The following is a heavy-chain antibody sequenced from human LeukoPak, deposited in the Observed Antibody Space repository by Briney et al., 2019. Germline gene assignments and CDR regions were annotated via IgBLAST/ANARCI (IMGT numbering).Heavy chain of an antibody. Sequence: PGGSLRLSCAASGFTFDDYAMHWVRQAPGKGLEWVSGISWNSGSIGYADSVKGRFTISRDNAKNSLYLRMNSLRAEDTALYYCAKDDYWGQGTLVTVSS. V-gene: IGHV3-9*01. CDR2: ISWNSGSI. CDR1: GFTFDDYA. J-gene: IGHJ4*02. CDR3: AKDDY.